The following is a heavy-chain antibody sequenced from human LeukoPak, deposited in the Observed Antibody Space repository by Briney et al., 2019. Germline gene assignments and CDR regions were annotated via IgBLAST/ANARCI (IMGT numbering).Heavy chain of an antibody. J-gene: IGHJ4*02. Sequence: SSQTLSLTCTVSGGSINSGEYYWSWIRQPPGKGLEWIGYIYFNGRTFYNPSLKSRVSMSVDTSKNLFSLRLSSVTAADTALYFCARDAPYAPPLDYWGQGTLVTVSS. CDR3: ARDAPYAPPLDY. CDR1: GGSINSGEYY. V-gene: IGHV4-30-4*01. CDR2: IYFNGRT. D-gene: IGHD3-16*01.